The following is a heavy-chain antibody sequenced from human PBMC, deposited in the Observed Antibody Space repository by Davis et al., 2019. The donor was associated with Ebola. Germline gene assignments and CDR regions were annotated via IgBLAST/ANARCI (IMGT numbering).Heavy chain of an antibody. Sequence: PSETLSLTCTVSGGSISSYYWSWIRQPPGKGLEWIGYIYYSGSTNYNPSLKSRVTISVDTFKNQFSLKLSSVTAADTAVYYCARTYGDPYFDYWGQGTLVTVSS. CDR1: GGSISSYY. CDR2: IYYSGST. D-gene: IGHD4-17*01. V-gene: IGHV4-59*01. CDR3: ARTYGDPYFDY. J-gene: IGHJ4*02.